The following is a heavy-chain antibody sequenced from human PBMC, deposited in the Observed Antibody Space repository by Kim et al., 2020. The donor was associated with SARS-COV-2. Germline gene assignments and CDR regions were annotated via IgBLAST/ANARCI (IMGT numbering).Heavy chain of an antibody. J-gene: IGHJ4*02. CDR2: ISGSGGST. V-gene: IGHV3-23*01. CDR1: GFTFSSYA. Sequence: GGSLRLSCAASGFTFSSYAMSWVRQAPGKGLEWVSAISGSGGSTYYADSVKGRFTISRDNSKNTLYLQMNSLRAEDTAVYYCATWYNWNDDLSGGIYFDYWGQGTLVTVSS. CDR3: ATWYNWNDDLSGGIYFDY. D-gene: IGHD1-20*01.